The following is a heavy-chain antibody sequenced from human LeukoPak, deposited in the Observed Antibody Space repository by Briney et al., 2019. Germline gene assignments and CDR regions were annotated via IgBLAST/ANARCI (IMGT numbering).Heavy chain of an antibody. J-gene: IGHJ4*02. CDR3: ARDGGYSGYDADC. D-gene: IGHD5-12*01. V-gene: IGHV3-48*01. CDR2: ISDSSAM. Sequence: GGSLRLSCAASGFTFSTYSMKWVRQAPGKGLEWVSYISDSSAMYYADSVRGRFTISRENDKNSLFLRMNSLRAEDTAVYYCARDGGYSGYDADCWGQGTLVTVSS. CDR1: GFTFSTYS.